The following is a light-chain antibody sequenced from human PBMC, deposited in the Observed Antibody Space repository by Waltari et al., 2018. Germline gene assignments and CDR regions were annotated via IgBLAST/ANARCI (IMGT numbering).Light chain of an antibody. CDR3: QQSYSAPFT. J-gene: IGKJ5*01. V-gene: IGKV1-39*01. CDR1: RGIDAF. Sequence: DIQMTQSPSSLSASVGDRVTITCRASRGIDAFLNWYQQQPWKATKLLIYDASTLQRGVPPRFSGTRIGTDFSLTISDLQPEDFATYFCQQSYSAPFTFGRGTRLE. CDR2: DAS.